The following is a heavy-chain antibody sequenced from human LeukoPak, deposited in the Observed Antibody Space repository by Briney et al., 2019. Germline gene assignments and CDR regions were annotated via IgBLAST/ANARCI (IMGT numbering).Heavy chain of an antibody. V-gene: IGHV4-38-2*02. J-gene: IGHJ3*02. D-gene: IGHD3-22*01. Sequence: PSETLSLTCTVSGYSISSGYYWSWIRQPAGKGLEWIGRISSSGSTNYNPSLKSRVTISVATSKNQFSLKLSSVTAADTAVYFCARGPYSYDSSGAFDIWGQGTMVTVSS. CDR2: ISSSGST. CDR3: ARGPYSYDSSGAFDI. CDR1: GYSISSGYY.